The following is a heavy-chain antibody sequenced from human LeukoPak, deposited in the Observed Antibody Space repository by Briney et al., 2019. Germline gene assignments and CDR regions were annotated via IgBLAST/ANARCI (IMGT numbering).Heavy chain of an antibody. CDR3: ETYDYVWGSYRTPPFDY. Sequence: GGSLRLSCAASGFTFSSYAMSWVRQAPGKGLEWVSAISGSGGSTYYADSVKGRFTISRDNSKNTLYLQMNSLRAEDTAVYYCETYDYVWGSYRTPPFDYWGQGTLVTVSS. D-gene: IGHD3-16*02. V-gene: IGHV3-23*01. CDR2: ISGSGGST. J-gene: IGHJ4*02. CDR1: GFTFSSYA.